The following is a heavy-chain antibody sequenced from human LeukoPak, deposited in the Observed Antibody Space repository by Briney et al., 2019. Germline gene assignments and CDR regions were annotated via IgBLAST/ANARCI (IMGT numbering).Heavy chain of an antibody. V-gene: IGHV1-18*01. Sequence: SVNVSCNAAGYTFTSYGITWVRHAPGQGLEWMGWISAYNGYTNYAQKLQGRVTMTTDTSANTAYMKLRSLRSDDSAVYYCARDGLAYCGGECYFDSWGQGTLVTVSS. CDR3: ARDGLAYCGGECYFDS. CDR2: ISAYNGYT. D-gene: IGHD2-21*01. J-gene: IGHJ4*02. CDR1: GYTFTSYG.